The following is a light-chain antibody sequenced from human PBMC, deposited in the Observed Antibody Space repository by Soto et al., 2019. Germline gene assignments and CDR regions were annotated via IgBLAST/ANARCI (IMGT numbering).Light chain of an antibody. V-gene: IGKV3-11*01. J-gene: IGKJ2*01. CDR1: QSVSSS. Sequence: EIVLIQSPATLSLSPGERATLSCRASQSVSSSLAWYQQNPGQAPRLLIFDASNRATGIPVRFSGSGSGTDFTLTISSLEPEDFGVYYCQQRSNWYTFGPGTKLEIK. CDR2: DAS. CDR3: QQRSNWYT.